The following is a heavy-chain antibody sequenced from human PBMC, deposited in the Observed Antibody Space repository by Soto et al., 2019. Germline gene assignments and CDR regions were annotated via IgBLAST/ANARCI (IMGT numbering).Heavy chain of an antibody. D-gene: IGHD6-13*01. CDR2: IYYSGST. CDR1: GGSISSGGYY. J-gene: IGHJ5*02. V-gene: IGHV4-31*03. Sequence: SETLSLTCTVSGGSISSGGYYWSWIRQHPGKGLEWIGYIYYSGSTYYNPSLKSRVTISVDTSKNQVVLTMTNMDPVDTATYYCAHSSANGVGIAAAGSNWFDPWGQGTLVTVSS. CDR3: AHSSANGVGIAAAGSNWFDP.